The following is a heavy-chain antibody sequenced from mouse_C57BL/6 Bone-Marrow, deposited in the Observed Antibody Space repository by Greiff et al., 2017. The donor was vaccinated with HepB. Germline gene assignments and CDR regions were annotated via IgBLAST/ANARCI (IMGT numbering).Heavy chain of an antibody. Sequence: QVQLQQPGAELVKPGASVKLSCKASGYTFTSYWMHWVKQRPGRGLEWIGRIDPNSGGTKYNEKFKSKATLTVDKPSSTAYMQVSSLTSEDSAVYYCARWGYGSSYWYFDVWGTGTTVTVSS. V-gene: IGHV1-72*01. CDR3: ARWGYGSSYWYFDV. CDR2: IDPNSGGT. J-gene: IGHJ1*03. CDR1: GYTFTSYW. D-gene: IGHD1-1*01.